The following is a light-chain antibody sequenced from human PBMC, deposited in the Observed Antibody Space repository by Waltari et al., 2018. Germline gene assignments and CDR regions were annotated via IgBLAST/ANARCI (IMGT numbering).Light chain of an antibody. CDR1: SSDIGDYNY. Sequence: QSALTQPASVSGSPGQSITIPCTGASSDIGDYNYVSWYQQYPGRPPKLLISDVSLRPSGVSDRFSGSKSGNTASLTISALQADDEADYYCSSFTTSSTLVVFGGGTKLTVL. CDR2: DVS. V-gene: IGLV2-14*03. CDR3: SSFTTSSTLVV. J-gene: IGLJ2*01.